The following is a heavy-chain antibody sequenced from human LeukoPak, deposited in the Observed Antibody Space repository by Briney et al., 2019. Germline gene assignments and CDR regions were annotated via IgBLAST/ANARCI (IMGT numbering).Heavy chain of an antibody. CDR1: GFTFSSYA. V-gene: IGHV3-23*01. J-gene: IGHJ6*03. D-gene: IGHD5-18*01. Sequence: GGSLRLSCAASGFTFSSYAMSWVRQAPGKGLEWVSAISGSGVSTYYGDSVKGRFTISRDNSKNTLYLQMNSLRVEDTAVYYCASQYIEVNYYYHMDVWGTGTTVIVSS. CDR2: ISGSGVST. CDR3: ASQYIEVNYYYHMDV.